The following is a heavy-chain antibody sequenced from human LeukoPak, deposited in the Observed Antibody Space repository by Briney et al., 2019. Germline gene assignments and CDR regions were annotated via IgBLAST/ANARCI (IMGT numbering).Heavy chain of an antibody. D-gene: IGHD3-22*01. J-gene: IGHJ3*02. V-gene: IGHV3-21*04. CDR2: ISSSSSYI. Sequence: GGSLRLSCAASGFTFSSYSMNWVRQAPGKGLEWVSSISSSSSYIYYADSVKGRFTISRDNAKNSLYLQMNSLRIEDTALYFCAKGRGLIGGAFDIWGQGTMVTVSS. CDR1: GFTFSSYS. CDR3: AKGRGLIGGAFDI.